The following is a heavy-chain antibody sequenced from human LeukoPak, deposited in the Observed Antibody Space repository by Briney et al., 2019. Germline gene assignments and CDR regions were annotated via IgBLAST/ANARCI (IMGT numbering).Heavy chain of an antibody. CDR1: GFTFDDYA. Sequence: QPGGSLRLSCAASGFTFDDYAMHWVRQAPGKGLEWVSGISWNSGSIGYADSVKGRFTISRDNAKNSLYLQMNSLRAEDTALYYCAKTSRVAVAPYFDYWGRGTLVTVSS. CDR3: AKTSRVAVAPYFDY. D-gene: IGHD6-19*01. CDR2: ISWNSGSI. V-gene: IGHV3-9*01. J-gene: IGHJ4*02.